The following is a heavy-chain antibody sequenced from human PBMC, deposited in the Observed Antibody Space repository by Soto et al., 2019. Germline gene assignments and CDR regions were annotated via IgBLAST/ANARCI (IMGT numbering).Heavy chain of an antibody. J-gene: IGHJ6*02. CDR1: GDSISSYY. Sequence: QVQLQESGPGLVKPSETLSLTCTVSGDSISSYYWSWIRQPAGKGLEWIGRIYTSGNTQYNPSLWSRVTMSVDTSKNQLSLNLSSVTAADTAVYFCAGDKGYYYDGMDVWGQGTTVTVSS. CDR2: IYTSGNT. D-gene: IGHD3-22*01. CDR3: AGDKGYYYDGMDV. V-gene: IGHV4-4*07.